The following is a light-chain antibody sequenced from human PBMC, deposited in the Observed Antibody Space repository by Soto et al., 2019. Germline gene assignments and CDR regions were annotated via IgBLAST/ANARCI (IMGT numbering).Light chain of an antibody. CDR3: CSYAGSRV. CDR2: EGS. J-gene: IGLJ3*02. CDR1: SSDVGSYNL. Sequence: QSALTQPASVSGSHGQSITISCTGTSSDVGSYNLVSWYQQHPGKAPKLMIYEGSKRPSGVSNRFSGSKSGNTASLTISGLQAEDEDDYYCCSYAGSRVFGGGTQLTVL. V-gene: IGLV2-23*01.